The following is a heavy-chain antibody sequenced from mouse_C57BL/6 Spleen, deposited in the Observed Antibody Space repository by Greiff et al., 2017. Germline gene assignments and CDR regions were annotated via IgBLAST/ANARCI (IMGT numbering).Heavy chain of an antibody. V-gene: IGHV1-26*01. CDR3: ARGGLRREAAWFAY. J-gene: IGHJ3*01. Sequence: EVKLQQSGPELVKPGASVKISCKASGYTFTDYYMNWVKQSHGKSLEWIGDINPNNGGTSYNQKFKGKATLTVDKSSSTAYMELRSLTSEDSAVYYCARGGLRREAAWFAYWGQGTLVTVSA. CDR1: GYTFTDYY. CDR2: INPNNGGT. D-gene: IGHD2-4*01.